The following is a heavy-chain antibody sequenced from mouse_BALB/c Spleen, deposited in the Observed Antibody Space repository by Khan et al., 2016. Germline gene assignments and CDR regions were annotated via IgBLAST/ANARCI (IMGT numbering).Heavy chain of an antibody. Sequence: QVQLLQPGAELVRPGTSVKVSCKASGYAFTNYLIEWVKQRPGQGLEWIGVINPGSGGTTYNEKFKGKATLTADKSSSTAYMQLSSLTSDDSAVDFCARRYDWYLDVWGAGTTVSVSS. CDR3: ARRYDWYLDV. CDR1: GYAFTNYL. D-gene: IGHD2-14*01. CDR2: INPGSGGT. V-gene: IGHV1-54*03. J-gene: IGHJ1*01.